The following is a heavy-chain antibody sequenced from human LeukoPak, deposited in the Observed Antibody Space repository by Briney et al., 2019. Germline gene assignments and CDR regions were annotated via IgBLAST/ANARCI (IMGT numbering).Heavy chain of an antibody. V-gene: IGHV3-30*04. Sequence: PGGSLRLSCAASGFTFSSYAMHWVRQAPGKGLEWVAVISYDGSNKYYADSVKGRFTISRDNSKNTLYLQMNSLRAEDTAVYYCAKDNSGSPDYFDYWGQGTLVTVSS. J-gene: IGHJ4*02. CDR2: ISYDGSNK. CDR3: AKDNSGSPDYFDY. CDR1: GFTFSSYA. D-gene: IGHD1-26*01.